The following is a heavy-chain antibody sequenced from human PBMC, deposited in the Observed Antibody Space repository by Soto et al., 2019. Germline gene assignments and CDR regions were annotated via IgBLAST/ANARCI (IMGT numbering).Heavy chain of an antibody. CDR2: ISGSGGST. D-gene: IGHD6-6*01. J-gene: IGHJ6*03. CDR3: AKGGSDRAARPHDYYHYDLDV. V-gene: IGHV3-23*01. CDR1: GFTFSSYA. Sequence: GGSLRLSCAASGFTFSSYAMSWVRQAPGKGLEWVSAISGSGGSTYYADSVKGRFTISRDNSKNTLYLQMNSLRAEDSAVYYCAKGGSDRAARPHDYYHYDLDVWGKGTTVTVSS.